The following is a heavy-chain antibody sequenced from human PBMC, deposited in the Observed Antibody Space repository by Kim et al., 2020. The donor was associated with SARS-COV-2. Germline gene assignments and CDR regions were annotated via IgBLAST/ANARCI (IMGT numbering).Heavy chain of an antibody. V-gene: IGHV3-53*01. CDR1: GFTVSSNY. CDR3: ARGRYFDWLLSPYFDY. CDR2: IYSGGST. D-gene: IGHD3-9*01. Sequence: GGSLRLSCAASGFTVSSNYMSWVRQAPGKGLEWVSVIYSGGSTYYADSVKGRFTISRDNSKNTLYLQMNSLRAEDTAVYYCARGRYFDWLLSPYFDYWGQGTLVTVSS. J-gene: IGHJ4*02.